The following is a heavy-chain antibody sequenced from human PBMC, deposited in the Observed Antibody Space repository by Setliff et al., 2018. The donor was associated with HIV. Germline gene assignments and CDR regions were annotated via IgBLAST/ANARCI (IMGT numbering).Heavy chain of an antibody. V-gene: IGHV1-46*01. CDR1: GYIFTTYC. J-gene: IGHJ1*01. Sequence: ASVMVSCKASGYIFTTYCMHWVRQAPGQGLEWMGIINPSGGSTGYAQKFQGRVTMTRDTSTSTVYMELSSLRSEDTAVYYCARDPAPSSSASYFQHWGQGTPVTVSS. CDR2: INPSGGST. CDR3: ARDPAPSSSASYFQH. D-gene: IGHD6-6*01.